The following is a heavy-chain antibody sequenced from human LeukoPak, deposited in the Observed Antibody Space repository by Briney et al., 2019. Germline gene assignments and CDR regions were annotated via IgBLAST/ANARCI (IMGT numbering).Heavy chain of an antibody. V-gene: IGHV3-30-3*01. CDR2: ISYDGSNK. D-gene: IGHD3-10*01. CDR3: TTDWPWPAGY. CDR1: GYTFTGYY. Sequence: SCKASGYTFTGYYMHWVRQAPGKGLEWVAVISYDGSNKYYADSVKGRFTISRDNSKNTLYLQMNSLRAEDTAVYYCTTDWPWPAGYWGQGTLVTVSS. J-gene: IGHJ4*02.